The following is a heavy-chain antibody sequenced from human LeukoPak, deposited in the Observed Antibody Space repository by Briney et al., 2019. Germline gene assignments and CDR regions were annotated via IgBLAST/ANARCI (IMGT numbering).Heavy chain of an antibody. J-gene: IGHJ4*02. CDR2: IYPGDSNI. CDR3: AGTGPGYDMTGFDY. CDR1: GHKFTPYW. V-gene: IGHV5-51*01. D-gene: IGHD3-9*01. Sequence: GESLKISCKGSGHKFTPYWIGWVRQVPGKGLEWMGIIYPGDSNIKYSPSFEGQVTISADKSISTAYLQWSSLKASDTAMYYCAGTGPGYDMTGFDYWGQGTLVTVSS.